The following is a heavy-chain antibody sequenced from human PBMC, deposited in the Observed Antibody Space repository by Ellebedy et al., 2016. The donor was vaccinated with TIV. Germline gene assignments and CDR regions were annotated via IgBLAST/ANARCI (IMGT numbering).Heavy chain of an antibody. CDR1: RGTFSSYA. CDR2: IIPIFGTA. CDR3: ARGEHSGYALENFDY. J-gene: IGHJ4*02. V-gene: IGHV1-69*13. Sequence: SVKVSXKASRGTFSSYAISWVRQAPGQGLEWMGGIIPIFGTANYAQKFQGRVTITADESTSTAYMELSSLRSEDTAVYYCARGEHSGYALENFDYWGQGTLVTVSS. D-gene: IGHD5-12*01.